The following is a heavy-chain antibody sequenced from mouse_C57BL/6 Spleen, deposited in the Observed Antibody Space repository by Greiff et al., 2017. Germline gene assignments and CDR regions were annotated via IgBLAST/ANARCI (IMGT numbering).Heavy chain of an antibody. CDR1: GFNIKDYY. Sequence: VQLQQSGAELVKPGASVKLSCTASGFNIKDYYMHWVKQRTEQGLEWIGRIDPEDGETKYAPKFKGKATITADTSSNTAYLQLSSLTSEDTAVYYCARVYDGYPLYAMDYWGQGTSVTVSS. D-gene: IGHD2-3*01. CDR2: IDPEDGET. J-gene: IGHJ4*01. CDR3: ARVYDGYPLYAMDY. V-gene: IGHV14-2*01.